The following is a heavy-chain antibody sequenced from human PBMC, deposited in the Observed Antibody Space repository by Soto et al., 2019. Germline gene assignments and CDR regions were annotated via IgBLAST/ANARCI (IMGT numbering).Heavy chain of an antibody. Sequence: QVQLQQWGAGLLKPSETLSLTCAVYGGSLSGYYWGWIRQPPGKGLEWIGEISHRGRTNYNPSLKSRVTMSVDTSMNQXXXKXSSVTAADXAXXXXXXXXRIVGVTPLFDYWGQGTLVTVSS. CDR2: ISHRGRT. CDR1: GGSLSGYY. D-gene: IGHD1-26*01. CDR3: XXXXRIVGVTPLFDY. V-gene: IGHV4-34*01. J-gene: IGHJ4*02.